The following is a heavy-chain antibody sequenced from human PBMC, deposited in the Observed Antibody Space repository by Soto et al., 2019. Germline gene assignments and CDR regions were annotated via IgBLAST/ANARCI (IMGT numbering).Heavy chain of an antibody. CDR1: GFTFNTYS. V-gene: IGHV3-21*04. Sequence: GGSLRLSCAASGFTFNTYSMNWVRQTPGKGLEWVSSISSGGSSIYYADSVKGRFTISRDNAKNSLFLQMNSLRPEDTGVYFCARGRVPKLNYWFDPWGQGTLVTVSS. CDR3: ARGRVPKLNYWFDP. J-gene: IGHJ5*02. CDR2: ISSGGSSI.